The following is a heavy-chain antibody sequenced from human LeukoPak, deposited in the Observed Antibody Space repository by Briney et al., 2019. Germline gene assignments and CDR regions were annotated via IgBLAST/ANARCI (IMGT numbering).Heavy chain of an antibody. CDR2: ISSSSSYI. Sequence: GRSLRLSCAASGFTFSSYSMNWVRQAPGKGLEWVSSISSSSSYIYYADSVKGRFTISRDNAKSSLYLQMNSLRAEDTAVCYCARTLGAGTPFFDYWGQGTLVTVSS. J-gene: IGHJ4*02. CDR3: ARTLGAGTPFFDY. V-gene: IGHV3-21*01. CDR1: GFTFSSYS. D-gene: IGHD6-19*01.